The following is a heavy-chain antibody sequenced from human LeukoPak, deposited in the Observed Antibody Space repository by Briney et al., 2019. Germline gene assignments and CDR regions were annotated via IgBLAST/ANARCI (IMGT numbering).Heavy chain of an antibody. V-gene: IGHV3-23*01. CDR1: GFTFSSYA. CDR3: AKAYGDYDTSTFDY. Sequence: PGGSLRLSCAASGFTFSSYAMTWVRQAPGKGLEWVSTLTSGGSIYYADSVKGRFTISRDNSKNTLYLQMNSLRAEDTAVYYCAKAYGDYDTSTFDYWGQGTLVTVSS. CDR2: LTSGGSI. J-gene: IGHJ4*02. D-gene: IGHD4-17*01.